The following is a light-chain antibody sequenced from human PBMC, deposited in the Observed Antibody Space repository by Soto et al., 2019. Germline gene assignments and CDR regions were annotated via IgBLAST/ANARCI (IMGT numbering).Light chain of an antibody. V-gene: IGKV1-39*01. CDR3: QQSYSTLGT. CDR1: QSISSY. CDR2: AAS. J-gene: IGKJ2*01. Sequence: DIQMTQSPSSLSASVGDRVTITCRASQSISSYLNRYQQKPGKAPKLLIYAASSLHSGVPSRFSGSGSGTDFTLIISSLQPEDFATYYCQQSYSTLGTFGQGTKLEIK.